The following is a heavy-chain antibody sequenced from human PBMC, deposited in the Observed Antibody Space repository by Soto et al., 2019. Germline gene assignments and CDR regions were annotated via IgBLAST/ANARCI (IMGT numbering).Heavy chain of an antibody. CDR2: INHSGST. D-gene: IGHD2-21*02. V-gene: IGHV4-34*01. J-gene: IGHJ4*02. CDR1: GGSFSGYY. Sequence: SETLSLTCAVYGGSFSGYYWSLIRQPPGKGLEWIGEINHSGSTNYNPSLKSRVTISVETSKNQFSLKLSYVTAAETAVYYCARGLGGGDDAFDYWGQGTLVTVSS. CDR3: ARGLGGGDDAFDY.